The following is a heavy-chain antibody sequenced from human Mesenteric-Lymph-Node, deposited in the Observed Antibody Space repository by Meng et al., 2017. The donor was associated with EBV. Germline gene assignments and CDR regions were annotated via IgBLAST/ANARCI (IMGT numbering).Heavy chain of an antibody. V-gene: IGHV3-21*01. CDR1: GFTFSTSS. Sequence: EVHLVECGGGLVKPGGSLSLSCAASGFTFSTSSMSWVRQSPGKGLEWVSSISPDSSYIYYADSLKGRFTISRDNAKNSLYLQMNSLRAEDTAVYYCARDHLRPHYWGQGTLVTVSS. J-gene: IGHJ4*02. CDR3: ARDHLRPHY. D-gene: IGHD6-25*01. CDR2: ISPDSSYI.